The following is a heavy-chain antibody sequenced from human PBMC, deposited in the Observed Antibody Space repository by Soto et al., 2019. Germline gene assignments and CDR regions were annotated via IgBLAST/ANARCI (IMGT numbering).Heavy chain of an antibody. CDR1: GYSFTSYW. CDR3: ARQAYYDFWSGFWVPWFDP. CDR2: IYPGDSDT. J-gene: IGHJ5*02. Sequence: EVQLVQSGAEVKKPGESLKISCKGSGYSFTSYWIGWVRQMPGKGLEWMGIIYPGDSDTRYGPSFQGQVTISADKSISTAYLQWSSLKASDTAMYYCARQAYYDFWSGFWVPWFDPWGQGTLVTVSS. V-gene: IGHV5-51*01. D-gene: IGHD3-3*01.